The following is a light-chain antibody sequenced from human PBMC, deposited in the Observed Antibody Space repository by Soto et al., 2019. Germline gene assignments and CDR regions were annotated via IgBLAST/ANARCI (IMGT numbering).Light chain of an antibody. CDR1: SSDVGVYNY. CDR2: DVT. J-gene: IGLJ1*01. V-gene: IGLV2-11*01. Sequence: QSVLTQPRSVSGSPGQSVTISCTGTSSDVGVYNYVSWYQQHPGKAPKLMIYDVTTRPSGVPDRFSGSKSGNTASLTISGLQAEDEADYYCSSHAGSSVVFGTGTKVTVL. CDR3: SSHAGSSVV.